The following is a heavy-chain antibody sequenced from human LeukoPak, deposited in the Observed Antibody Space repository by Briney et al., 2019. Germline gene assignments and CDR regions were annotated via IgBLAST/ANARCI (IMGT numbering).Heavy chain of an antibody. Sequence: GASVKVSCKASGYTFTSYYMHWVRQAPGQGLEWMGIINPSGGSTSYAQKFQGRVTMTRDTSTSTVYMELSSLRSEDTAVYYCANSGYYDFWSGYFNAEYFQHWGQGTLVTVSS. J-gene: IGHJ1*01. CDR3: ANSGYYDFWSGYFNAEYFQH. D-gene: IGHD3-3*01. V-gene: IGHV1-46*01. CDR1: GYTFTSYY. CDR2: INPSGGST.